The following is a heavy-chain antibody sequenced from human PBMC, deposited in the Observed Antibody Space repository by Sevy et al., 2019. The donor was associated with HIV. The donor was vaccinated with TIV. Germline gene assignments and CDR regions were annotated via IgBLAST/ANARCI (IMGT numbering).Heavy chain of an antibody. Sequence: GGSLRLSCAVSGFSFSHYAFHWVRQAPGKGLEWVSLISYDGTYKYYADSVKGRFTISRDNSKNTLYLQMNSLRGNDTAVYYCARVAVSYCITECYHRFDYWGPGALVTVSS. CDR2: ISYDGTYK. CDR1: GFSFSHYA. V-gene: IGHV3-30-3*01. CDR3: ARVAVSYCITECYHRFDY. D-gene: IGHD2-15*01. J-gene: IGHJ4*02.